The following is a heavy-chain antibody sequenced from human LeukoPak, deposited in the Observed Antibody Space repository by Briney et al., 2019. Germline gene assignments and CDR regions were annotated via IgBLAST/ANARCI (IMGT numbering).Heavy chain of an antibody. Sequence: GASVKVSCKASGYTFTSYGISWVRQAPGQGLEWMGGIIPIFGTANYAQKFQGRVTITADESTSTAYMELSSLRSEDTAVYYCASLSGSYFATPRGSGMDVWGQGTTVTVSS. J-gene: IGHJ6*02. D-gene: IGHD1-26*01. V-gene: IGHV1-69*13. CDR1: GYTFTSYG. CDR3: ASLSGSYFATPRGSGMDV. CDR2: IIPIFGTA.